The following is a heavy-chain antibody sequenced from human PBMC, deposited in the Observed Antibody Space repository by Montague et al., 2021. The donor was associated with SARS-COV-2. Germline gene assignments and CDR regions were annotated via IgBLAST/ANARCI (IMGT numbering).Heavy chain of an antibody. CDR1: GGSSSGYY. CDR3: ARGGRGSRYHLLSGTWFDP. V-gene: IGHV4-34*01. D-gene: IGHD2-2*01. J-gene: IGHJ5*02. CDR2: INHSGTT. Sequence: SETLSLTCAVYGGSSSGYYWSWICQSPGKGLERIGEINHSGTTNYNPSLKSRVIISADTSKNQFPLKASSVTAADTAVYYCARGGRGSRYHLLSGTWFDPWGQGTLVTVSS.